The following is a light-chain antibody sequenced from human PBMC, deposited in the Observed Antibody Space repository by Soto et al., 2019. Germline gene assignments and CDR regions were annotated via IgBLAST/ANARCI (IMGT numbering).Light chain of an antibody. CDR1: QSVSVN. J-gene: IGKJ4*01. Sequence: EIVMTQSPATLSVSPGERATLSCRASQSVSVNLAWYQQKPGQPPRLLIYGASTRATGIPARFSGSGSGTEFTLTINSLQSEDFAVYYCQQDNNWPPLTCGGGTKVEIK. CDR2: GAS. V-gene: IGKV3-15*01. CDR3: QQDNNWPPLT.